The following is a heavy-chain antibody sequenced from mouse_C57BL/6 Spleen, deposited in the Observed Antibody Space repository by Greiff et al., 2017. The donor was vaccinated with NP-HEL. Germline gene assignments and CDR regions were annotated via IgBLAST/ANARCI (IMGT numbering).Heavy chain of an antibody. Sequence: EVQRVESGGGLVKPGGSLKLSCAASGFTFSSYAMSWVRQTPEKRLEWVATISDGGSYTYYPDNVKGRFTISRDNAKNNLYLQMSHLKSEDTAMYYCAREGYYSNLDYWGQGTTLTVSS. D-gene: IGHD2-5*01. J-gene: IGHJ2*01. CDR3: AREGYYSNLDY. CDR2: ISDGGSYT. V-gene: IGHV5-4*01. CDR1: GFTFSSYA.